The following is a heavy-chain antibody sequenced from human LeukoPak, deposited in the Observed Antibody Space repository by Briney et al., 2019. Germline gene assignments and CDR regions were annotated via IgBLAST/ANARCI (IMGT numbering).Heavy chain of an antibody. V-gene: IGHV1-2*04. CDR2: INPNSGGT. Sequence: GASVKVSCKASGYTFTGYYMHWVRQAPGQRLEWMGWINPNSGGTNYAQKFQGWVTMTRDTSISTAYMELSRLRSDDTAVYYCARDPSDGVVVPAAIASDYWGQGTLVTVSS. J-gene: IGHJ4*02. D-gene: IGHD2-2*01. CDR3: ARDPSDGVVVPAAIASDY. CDR1: GYTFTGYY.